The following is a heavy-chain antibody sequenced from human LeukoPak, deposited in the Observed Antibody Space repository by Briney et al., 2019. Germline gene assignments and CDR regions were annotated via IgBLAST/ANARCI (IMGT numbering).Heavy chain of an antibody. CDR3: ARVSGSWIFLSDS. CDR2: IRNDGSVK. D-gene: IGHD3-3*01. J-gene: IGHJ4*02. CDR1: GLQLCGHA. Sequence: GRSLRVSCAGFGLQLCGHANHLARQAPGKGLEWVAIIRNDGSVKYYVDSAKGRFTISRDNSENTLYLQMDSLRTEDTAVYFCARVSGSWIFLSDSWGQGTLVTVSS. V-gene: IGHV3-30*04.